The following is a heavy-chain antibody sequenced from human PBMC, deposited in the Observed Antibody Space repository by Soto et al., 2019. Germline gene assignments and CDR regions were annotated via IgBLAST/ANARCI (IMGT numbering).Heavy chain of an antibody. Sequence: HPGGSLRLSCAASGFTFSSSAMHWVRQAPGKGLEWVAFISYDGSIKYYADSVKSRFTISRDNSKNTLSLRMNSQRAEDTAVYYCARGGDIEVVPVDTYYYHGMDVWGQGTTVTVSS. CDR3: ARGGDIEVVPVDTYYYHGMDV. J-gene: IGHJ6*02. V-gene: IGHV3-30-3*01. CDR2: ISYDGSIK. D-gene: IGHD2-2*01. CDR1: GFTFSSSA.